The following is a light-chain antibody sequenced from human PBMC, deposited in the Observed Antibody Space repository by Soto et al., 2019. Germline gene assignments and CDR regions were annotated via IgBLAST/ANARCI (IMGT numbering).Light chain of an antibody. J-gene: IGKJ5*01. CDR3: QQYEDIPPT. CDR1: QGITNY. CDR2: DAS. Sequence: DIEMTQSPASLTASVGDSVTLTCQASQGITNYLNWYQHKPGKAPKLLIYDASNLETGVPARFSGRGSGRDFTFTISSLQPEDTATYYCQQYEDIPPTFGQGTRLDIK. V-gene: IGKV1-33*01.